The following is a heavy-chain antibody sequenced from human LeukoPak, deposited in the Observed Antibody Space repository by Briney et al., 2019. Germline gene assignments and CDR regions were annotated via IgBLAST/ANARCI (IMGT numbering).Heavy chain of an antibody. V-gene: IGHV3-23*01. D-gene: IGHD3-10*01. J-gene: IGHJ4*02. CDR1: GFTFSSYA. Sequence: GGSLRLSCAASGFTFSSYAMSWVRQAPGKGLEWVSGISNSGGSTYYADSVKGRFTISRDNAKNSLYLQMNSLRAEDTAVYYCARDQYYGSGSAYYWGQGTLVTVSS. CDR2: ISNSGGST. CDR3: ARDQYYGSGSAYY.